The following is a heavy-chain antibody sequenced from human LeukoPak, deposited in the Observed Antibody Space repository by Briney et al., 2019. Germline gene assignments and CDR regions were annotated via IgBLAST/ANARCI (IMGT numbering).Heavy chain of an antibody. V-gene: IGHV4-38-2*02. CDR3: ARVYYYDSSGPLDY. J-gene: IGHJ4*02. Sequence: PSETLSLTCTVSGYSISSGYYWGWIRQPPGKGLEWIGSIYHSGSTYYNPSLKSRVTISVDTSKNQFSLKLTSVTAADTAGYYCARVYYYDSSGPLDYWGQGILVTVSS. CDR1: GYSISSGYY. CDR2: IYHSGST. D-gene: IGHD3-22*01.